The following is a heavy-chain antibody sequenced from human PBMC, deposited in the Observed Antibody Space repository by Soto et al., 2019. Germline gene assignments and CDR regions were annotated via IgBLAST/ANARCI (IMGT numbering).Heavy chain of an antibody. V-gene: IGHV1-18*04. J-gene: IGHJ4*02. CDR2: ITPMNGKT. CDR1: GYTFTSYY. Sequence: GASVKVSCKASGYTFTSYYMHWVRQAPGQGLEWMGWITPMNGKTNYAQKYQGRVTMTTDTSTSIVYMELRGLRSDDTAVYYCARGAVRLPFDYWGQGALVTVSS. CDR3: ARGAVRLPFDY. D-gene: IGHD5-12*01.